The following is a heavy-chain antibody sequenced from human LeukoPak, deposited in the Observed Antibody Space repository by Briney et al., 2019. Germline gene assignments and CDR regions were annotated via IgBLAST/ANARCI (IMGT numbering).Heavy chain of an antibody. CDR3: ARDMSGEAGATMAY. CDR1: GFTFSSYW. D-gene: IGHD1-26*01. V-gene: IGHV3-7*01. J-gene: IGHJ4*02. CDR2: IKQDGSEK. Sequence: PGGSLRLSCAASGFTFSSYWMSWFRQAPGKGLEWVANIKQDGSEKYYVDSVKGRFTISRDNAKNSLYLQMNSLRAEDTAVYYCARDMSGEAGATMAYWGQGTLVTVSS.